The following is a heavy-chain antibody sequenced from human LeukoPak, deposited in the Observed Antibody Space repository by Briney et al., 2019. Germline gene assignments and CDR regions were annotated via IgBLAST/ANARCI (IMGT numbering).Heavy chain of an antibody. V-gene: IGHV1-8*02. Sequence: ASVKVSCKASGYTFTSYDINWVRQATGQGREWMGWMNPNSGNTGYEQKFQGRVTMTRNASTSTAYMELRVMRSEDTAVYYWARGLPDSYYDFWSGYHDAFDIWGQGTMVTVSS. D-gene: IGHD3-3*01. CDR3: ARGLPDSYYDFWSGYHDAFDI. CDR2: MNPNSGNT. J-gene: IGHJ3*02. CDR1: GYTFTSYD.